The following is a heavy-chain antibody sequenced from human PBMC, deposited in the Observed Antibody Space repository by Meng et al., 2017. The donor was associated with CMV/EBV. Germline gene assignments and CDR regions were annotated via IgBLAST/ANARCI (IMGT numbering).Heavy chain of an antibody. D-gene: IGHD3-3*01. V-gene: IGHV1-8*03. J-gene: IGHJ5*02. CDR1: GYTFTSYD. Sequence: ASVKVSCKASGYTFTSYDINWVRQATGQGLEWMGWMNPNSGNTGYAQKFQGRVTITRNTSISTAYMELSSLRSEDTAVYYCARGTKGYYDFWSGYRPGPLFDPWGQGTLVTVSS. CDR2: MNPNSGNT. CDR3: ARGTKGYYDFWSGYRPGPLFDP.